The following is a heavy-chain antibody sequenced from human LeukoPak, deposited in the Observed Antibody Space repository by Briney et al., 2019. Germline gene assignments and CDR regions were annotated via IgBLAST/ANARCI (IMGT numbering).Heavy chain of an antibody. D-gene: IGHD2-2*01. Sequence: PGGSRGLSLPASGLTFVTYARHWVGQAPGKGRGGVPVISFDGSNKYYADSVKGRFTISRDNSKNTLYLQMNSLRAEDTAVYYCAKVMRGYCSSTSCLPIDYWGQGTLVTVSS. CDR3: AKVMRGYCSSTSCLPIDY. J-gene: IGHJ4*02. CDR1: GLTFVTYA. CDR2: ISFDGSNK. V-gene: IGHV3-30-3*01.